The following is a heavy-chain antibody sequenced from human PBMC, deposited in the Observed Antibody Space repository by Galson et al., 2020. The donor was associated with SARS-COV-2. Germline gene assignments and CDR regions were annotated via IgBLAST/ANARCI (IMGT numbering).Heavy chain of an antibody. J-gene: IGHJ4*02. CDR1: GFTFSSYW. V-gene: IGHV3-74*01. D-gene: IGHD3-9*01. Sequence: ALHGESLKISCAASGFTFSSYWMHWVRQAPGKGLVWVSRIYSEGSSTSYADSVKGRFTISGDNAKNTLYLQMNSLRAEDTAVYYCARESKEQYYDILTGYYTHPQFDYWGQGTLVTVSS. CDR2: IYSEGSST. CDR3: ARESKEQYYDILTGYYTHPQFDY.